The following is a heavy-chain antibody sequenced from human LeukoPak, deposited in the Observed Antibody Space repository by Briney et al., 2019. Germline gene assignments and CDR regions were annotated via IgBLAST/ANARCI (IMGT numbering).Heavy chain of an antibody. V-gene: IGHV3-30-3*01. CDR3: ARSGSGYIDY. CDR2: ILYDGTTK. J-gene: IGHJ4*02. D-gene: IGHD1-26*01. CDR1: GFTFNSYA. Sequence: GRSLRLSCAASGFTFNSYAMHWVRQAPGKGLEWVAVILYDGTTKYYADSVKGRFSISRDNSKNSLYLQMNSLRAEDTAVYYCARSGSGYIDYWGQGTLVTVSS.